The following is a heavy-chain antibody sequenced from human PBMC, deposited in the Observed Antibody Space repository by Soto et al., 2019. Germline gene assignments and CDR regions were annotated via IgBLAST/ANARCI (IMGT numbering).Heavy chain of an antibody. CDR2: INPNSGGT. V-gene: IGHV1-2*04. D-gene: IGHD3-22*01. Sequence: QVQLVQSGAEVKKPGASVKVSCKASGYTFTGYYMHWVRQAPGQGLEWMGWINPNSGGTNYAQKFQGWVTMTRDTSISTAYMELSRLRSDDTAVYYCARGHQYFYDSSGYFLYGMDVWGQGTTVTVSS. J-gene: IGHJ6*02. CDR3: ARGHQYFYDSSGYFLYGMDV. CDR1: GYTFTGYY.